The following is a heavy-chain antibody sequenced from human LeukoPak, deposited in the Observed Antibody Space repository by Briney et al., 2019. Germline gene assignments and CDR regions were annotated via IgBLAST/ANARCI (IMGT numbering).Heavy chain of an antibody. CDR1: GGSTSSSDYY. CDR2: IRYSGNT. J-gene: IGHJ4*02. Sequence: SETLSLTCTVSGGSTSSSDYYWGWIRQPPDEGLEWIASIRYSGNTYYNPSLKSRVTISVDTSKNQFSLKLSSVTAADTAVYYCARLGPRRDGYNYVGLIYYWGQGTLVTVSS. V-gene: IGHV4-39*01. D-gene: IGHD5-24*01. CDR3: ARLGPRRDGYNYVGLIYY.